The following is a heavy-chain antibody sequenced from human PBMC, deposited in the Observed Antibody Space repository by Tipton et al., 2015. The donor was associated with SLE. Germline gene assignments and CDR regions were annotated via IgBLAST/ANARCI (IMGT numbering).Heavy chain of an antibody. J-gene: IGHJ4*02. V-gene: IGHV4-4*07. CDR1: GGSISGYY. CDR2: IYSSGST. D-gene: IGHD2-21*02. CDR3: AREGDRDYFDF. Sequence: TLSLTCTVSGGSISGYYWSWIRQPAGKGLEWIGRIYSSGSTIYNPSLKSRVTMSVDTSRNRFSLKLTSVTAADAAVYYCAREGDRDYFDFWGQGMLVTVSS.